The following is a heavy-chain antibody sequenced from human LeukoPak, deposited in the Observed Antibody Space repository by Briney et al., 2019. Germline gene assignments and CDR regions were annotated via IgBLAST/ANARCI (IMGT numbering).Heavy chain of an antibody. D-gene: IGHD6-13*01. Sequence: ASVKVSCKASGYTFTSYGISWVRQAPGQGLEWMGWIQPYSGNTNCAQKLQGRVTMTTDTSTSTAYMDLRSLRSDDTAVYYCARDGSSSWYTSWGQGTLVTVSS. CDR3: ARDGSSSWYTS. J-gene: IGHJ4*02. CDR2: IQPYSGNT. V-gene: IGHV1-18*04. CDR1: GYTFTSYG.